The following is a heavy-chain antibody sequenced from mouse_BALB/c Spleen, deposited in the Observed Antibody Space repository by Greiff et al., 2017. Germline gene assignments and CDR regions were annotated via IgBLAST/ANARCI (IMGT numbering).Heavy chain of an antibody. CDR1: GYTFTSYV. J-gene: IGHJ4*01. CDR2: INPYNDGT. V-gene: IGHV1-14*01. Sequence: EVQLQQSGPELVKPGASVKMSCKASGYTFTSYVMHWVKQKPGQGLEWIGYINPYNDGTKYNEKFKGKATMTADKSSSTAYMQLSSLTSEDSAVYFCARWVRDGAMDYWGQGTSVTVSS. D-gene: IGHD3-3*01. CDR3: ARWVRDGAMDY.